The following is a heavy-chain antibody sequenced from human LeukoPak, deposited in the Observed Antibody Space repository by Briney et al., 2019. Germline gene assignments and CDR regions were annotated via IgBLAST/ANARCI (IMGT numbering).Heavy chain of an antibody. CDR1: AYTSTSYY. J-gene: IGHJ4*02. Sequence: GSVQVSSKASAYTSTSYYIHWVRHAPRQGLERMGWINPNNSGTNYAQQFQGRVTMTRDTSISTAYMELSRLRSDDTAVYYCARDMTRWARLYYYGSGGGELHFDFWGQGTLVTVSS. CDR2: INPNNSGT. V-gene: IGHV1-2*02. CDR3: ARDMTRWARLYYYGSGGGELHFDF. D-gene: IGHD3-10*01.